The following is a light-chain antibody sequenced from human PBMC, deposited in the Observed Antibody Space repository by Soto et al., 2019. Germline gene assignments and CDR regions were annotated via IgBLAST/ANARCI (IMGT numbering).Light chain of an antibody. CDR2: DDN. CDR3: GSWDSSLSAYV. J-gene: IGLJ1*01. V-gene: IGLV1-51*01. CDR1: SSNIGGNS. Sequence: QSVLTKPPSVSAAPGQKVTISCSGSSSNIGGNSVSLYQQLPGTAPKLLIYDDNKRPSGIPDRFSGSKSGTSATLGITGFQTGDEADYYCGSWDSSLSAYVFGTGTKVTV.